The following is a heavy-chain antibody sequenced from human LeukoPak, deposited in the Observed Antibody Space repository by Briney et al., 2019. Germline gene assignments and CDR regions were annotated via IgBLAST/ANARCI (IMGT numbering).Heavy chain of an antibody. CDR1: GFTFSYYT. V-gene: IGHV3-30-3*01. J-gene: IGHJ4*02. D-gene: IGHD3-22*01. Sequence: PGRSLRLSCAASGFTFSYYTMHWVRQAPGEGLEWVAVISYDGSNEYYADSVKGRFTISRDNSKNTLYLQMNSLRVEDTAVYYCARVLNYYDSSGYYFSYWGQGTLVTVSS. CDR2: ISYDGSNE. CDR3: ARVLNYYDSSGYYFSY.